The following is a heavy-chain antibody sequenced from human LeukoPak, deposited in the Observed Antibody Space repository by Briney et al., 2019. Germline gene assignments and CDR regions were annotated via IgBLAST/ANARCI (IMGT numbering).Heavy chain of an antibody. V-gene: IGHV3-21*01. CDR2: IRSSSTYI. D-gene: IGHD2-15*01. CDR1: GFTFSSYS. J-gene: IGHJ6*03. CDR3: ATDQYCSGGSCYSGYMDV. Sequence: XSCAASGFTFSSYSMNWVRQAPGKGLEWVSSIRSSSTYIYYADSVKGRFTISRDNAKNSLYLQMNSLRAEDTAVYYCATDQYCSGGSCYSGYMDVWGKGTTVTVSS.